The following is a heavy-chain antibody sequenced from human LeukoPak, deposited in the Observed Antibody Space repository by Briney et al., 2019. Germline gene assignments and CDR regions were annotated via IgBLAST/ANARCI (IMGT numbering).Heavy chain of an antibody. CDR3: AKFVHSSGWFDY. J-gene: IGHJ5*01. Sequence: PGGSLRLSCAASGFTFSSYAMSWVRQAPGKGLEWVSAISGSGGSTYYADSVKGRFTISRGNSKNTLYLQMNSLRAEDTAVYYCAKFVHSSGWFDYWGQGTLVTVSS. V-gene: IGHV3-23*01. CDR1: GFTFSSYA. D-gene: IGHD6-19*01. CDR2: ISGSGGST.